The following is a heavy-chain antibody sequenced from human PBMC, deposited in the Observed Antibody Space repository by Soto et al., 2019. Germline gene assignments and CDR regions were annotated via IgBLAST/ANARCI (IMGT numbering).Heavy chain of an antibody. J-gene: IGHJ2*01. CDR2: VSYTGST. CDR3: ASVFCQAADGIRDVRSVSAFLLNRSSDL. D-gene: IGHD6-13*01. Sequence: QPPGKGLEWLEYVSYTGSTYYNPSLRGRLIISIDTSKRQFSLKLSSVTAADTALYYCASVFCQAADGIRDVRSVSAFLLNRSSDL. V-gene: IGHV4-30-4*01.